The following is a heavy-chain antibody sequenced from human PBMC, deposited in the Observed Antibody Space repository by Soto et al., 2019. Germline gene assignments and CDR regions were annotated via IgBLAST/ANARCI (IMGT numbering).Heavy chain of an antibody. Sequence: PGGSLRLSCAASGFTFSSYGMHWVRQAPGKGLEWVAVISYDGSNKYYADSVKGRFTISRDNSKNTLYLQMNSLRAEDTAVYYCAKNALMDYYDSRTLGYWGQGTLVTVSS. CDR1: GFTFSSYG. D-gene: IGHD3-22*01. CDR3: AKNALMDYYDSRTLGY. J-gene: IGHJ4*02. CDR2: ISYDGSNK. V-gene: IGHV3-30*18.